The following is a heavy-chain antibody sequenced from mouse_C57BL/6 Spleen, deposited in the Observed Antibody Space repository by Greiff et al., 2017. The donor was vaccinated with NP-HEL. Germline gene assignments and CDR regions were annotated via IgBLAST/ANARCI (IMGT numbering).Heavy chain of an antibody. CDR2: IYPGDGDT. Sequence: QVQLQQSGPELVKPGASVKISCKASGYAFSSSWMNWVKQRPGKGLEWIGLIYPGDGDTNYNGKIKGKTTLTADKSSSTAYMQLSSLTAEDSAVYFCANYYGSSFGYWGQGTTLTVSS. D-gene: IGHD1-1*01. J-gene: IGHJ2*01. V-gene: IGHV1-82*01. CDR3: ANYYGSSFGY. CDR1: GYAFSSSW.